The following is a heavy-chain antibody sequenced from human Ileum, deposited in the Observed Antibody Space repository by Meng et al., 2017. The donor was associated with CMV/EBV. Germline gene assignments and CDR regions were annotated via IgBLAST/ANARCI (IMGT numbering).Heavy chain of an antibody. CDR2: INPNSGGT. D-gene: IGHD3-22*01. Sequence: SGYTFTGYYIHWVRQAPGQGLEWMGWINPNSGGTNYAQKFQGRVTMTRDTSISTAYMELSRLRSDDTAFYYCARGTDYYDSSGYFPVHWGQGTLVTVSS. J-gene: IGHJ4*02. V-gene: IGHV1-2*02. CDR1: GYTFTGYY. CDR3: ARGTDYYDSSGYFPVH.